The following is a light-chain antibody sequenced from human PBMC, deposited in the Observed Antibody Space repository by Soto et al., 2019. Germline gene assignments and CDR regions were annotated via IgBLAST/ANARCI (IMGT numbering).Light chain of an antibody. CDR2: TAS. V-gene: IGKV1-12*01. J-gene: IGKJ1*01. CDR1: QGVTRW. Sequence: DIQLTQSPSSVCASIGDRVTITCRASQGVTRWLAWYQQKPGRAPKLLIYTASSLQTGVPSRFSASGFGTDFTLTISSLQPEDVATYYCQKYNSAPWTFGQGTKVDIK. CDR3: QKYNSAPWT.